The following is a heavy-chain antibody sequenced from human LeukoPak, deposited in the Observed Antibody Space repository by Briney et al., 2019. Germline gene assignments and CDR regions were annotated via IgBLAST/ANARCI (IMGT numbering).Heavy chain of an antibody. CDR2: IKADGTAT. V-gene: IGHV3-74*03. CDR3: ARMVRGTSGLAV. CDR1: GFTFSNYW. D-gene: IGHD3-10*01. Sequence: GSLILSCAASGFTFSNYWMQWVRPAPGKGLVWVSRIKADGTATTYADSVEGRFTISRDNAKNTLYLEMNSLRAEDTAVYYCARMVRGTSGLAVWGQGTTVTVSS. J-gene: IGHJ6*02.